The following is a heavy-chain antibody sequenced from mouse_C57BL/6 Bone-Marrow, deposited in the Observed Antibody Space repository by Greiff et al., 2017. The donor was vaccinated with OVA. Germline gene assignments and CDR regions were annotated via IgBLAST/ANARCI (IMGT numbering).Heavy chain of an antibody. Sequence: QVQLQQPGTELVKPGASVKLSCTASGYTFTSYWMPWVKQRPGQGLEWIGNINPSNGGTNYNEKFKSKATLTVDKSSSTAYMQLSSLTSEDSAVYYCARGKHYYAMDDWGQGTSVTVSS. CDR3: ARGKHYYAMDD. J-gene: IGHJ4*01. CDR1: GYTFTSYW. V-gene: IGHV1-53*01. CDR2: INPSNGGT.